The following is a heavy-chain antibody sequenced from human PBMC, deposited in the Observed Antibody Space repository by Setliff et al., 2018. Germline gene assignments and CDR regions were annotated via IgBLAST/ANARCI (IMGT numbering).Heavy chain of an antibody. CDR1: GYTLSKYY. Sequence: ASVKVSCKASGYTLSKYYMHWVRQAPGQGLEWMGIINPSGGLTNYAQKFQGRATIITDESTSTAYMELSSLRSEDTAVYYCAREGVDSRSSTDYRYYMDVWGKGTTVTVSS. CDR3: AREGVDSRSSTDYRYYMDV. J-gene: IGHJ6*03. D-gene: IGHD6-6*01. CDR2: INPSGGLT. V-gene: IGHV1-46*01.